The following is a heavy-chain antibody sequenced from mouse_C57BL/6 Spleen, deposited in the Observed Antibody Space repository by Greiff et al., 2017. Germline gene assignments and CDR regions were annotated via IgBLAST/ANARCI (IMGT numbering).Heavy chain of an antibody. CDR2: IDPSDSYT. CDR1: GYTFTSYW. V-gene: IGHV1-69*01. J-gene: IGHJ2*01. CDR3: TRREGYYFDY. Sequence: QVQLKESGPELVKPGSSVKMSCKASGYTFTSYWMHWVKQRPGQGLEWIGEIDPSDSYTNYNQKFKGKSTLTVDKSSSTAYMQLSSLTSEDAAVYYCTRREGYYFDYWGQGTTLTVSS.